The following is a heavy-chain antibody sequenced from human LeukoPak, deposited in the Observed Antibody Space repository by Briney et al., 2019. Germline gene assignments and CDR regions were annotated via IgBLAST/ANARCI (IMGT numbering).Heavy chain of an antibody. CDR3: AKSSRLGLQRDWFDP. Sequence: GGSLRLSCAASGFTFSSYAMSWVRQAPGKGLEWVSAISGSGGSTYYADSVKGRFTISRDNSKSTLYLQMNSLRAEDTAVYYCAKSSRLGLQRDWFDPWGQGTLVTVSS. V-gene: IGHV3-23*01. CDR1: GFTFSSYA. D-gene: IGHD5-24*01. J-gene: IGHJ5*02. CDR2: ISGSGGST.